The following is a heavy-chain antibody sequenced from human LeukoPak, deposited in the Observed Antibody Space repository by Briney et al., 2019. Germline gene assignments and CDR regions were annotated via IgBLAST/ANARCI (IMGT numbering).Heavy chain of an antibody. CDR1: GYSFTSYW. Sequence: GESLKISCRGSGYSFTSYWIGWVRQMPGKGLEGMGIIYPGDSDTRYSPYFQGQVTISADKSISTAYLQWSSLKASDTAMYYCARHEGYYYDSSGYYGYGMDVWGQGTTVTVSS. CDR2: IYPGDSDT. CDR3: ARHEGYYYDSSGYYGYGMDV. V-gene: IGHV5-51*01. D-gene: IGHD3-22*01. J-gene: IGHJ6*02.